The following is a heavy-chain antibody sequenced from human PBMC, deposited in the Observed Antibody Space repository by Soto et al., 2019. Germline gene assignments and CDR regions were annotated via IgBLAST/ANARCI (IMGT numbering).Heavy chain of an antibody. Sequence: GGSLRLSCAASGFTFSSYSMNWVRQAPGKGLEWVSYISSSSSTIYYADSVKGRFTISRDNAKNSLYLQMNSLRAEDTAVYYCARDGPWFGEFTYYYYYMDVWGKGTTVTVSS. CDR1: GFTFSSYS. J-gene: IGHJ6*03. CDR3: ARDGPWFGEFTYYYYYMDV. V-gene: IGHV3-48*01. D-gene: IGHD3-10*01. CDR2: ISSSSSTI.